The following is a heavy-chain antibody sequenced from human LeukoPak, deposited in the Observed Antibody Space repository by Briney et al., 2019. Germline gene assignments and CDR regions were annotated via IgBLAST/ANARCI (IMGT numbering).Heavy chain of an antibody. J-gene: IGHJ4*02. V-gene: IGHV3-74*01. D-gene: IGHD3-22*01. CDR1: GFTVSNYW. CDR3: ARSGWPYYFDH. CDR2: LHSDGSRT. Sequence: HPGGSLRLSXGASGFTVSNYWMHWVRQAPGKGLVWVARLHSDGSRTSYGDSGKGRFTISRDNANNTLYLQMNSLRAEDTAVYYCARSGWPYYFDHWGQGTLVTVSS.